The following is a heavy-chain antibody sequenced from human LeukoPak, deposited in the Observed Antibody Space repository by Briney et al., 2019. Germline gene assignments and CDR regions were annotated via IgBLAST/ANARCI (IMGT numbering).Heavy chain of an antibody. J-gene: IGHJ4*02. CDR3: AREGQFSVFDY. Sequence: GGSLRLSCAPSGFTFSRHGMHWVRQAPGKGLEWVAIISNDGSRKYYAHSVEGRFTISRDNSKNTLYLQMDSLRAEDTAVYYCAREGQFSVFDYWGQGTLVTVSS. V-gene: IGHV3-30*03. D-gene: IGHD5-24*01. CDR1: GFTFSRHG. CDR2: ISNDGSRK.